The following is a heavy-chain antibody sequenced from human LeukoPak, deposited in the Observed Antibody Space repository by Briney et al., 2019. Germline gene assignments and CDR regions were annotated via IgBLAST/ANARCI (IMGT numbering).Heavy chain of an antibody. D-gene: IGHD1-26*01. V-gene: IGHV4-39*01. Sequence: SETLSLTCTVSGGSISSFDYYWGWIRQPPGKGLEWIGSISYIGSTYHNPSLKSRVTISVDTSKNQFSLKLSSVTAADTAVYYCVRVSVGATRTFDCWGQGTLVTVSS. CDR2: ISYIGST. CDR1: GGSISSFDYY. J-gene: IGHJ4*02. CDR3: VRVSVGATRTFDC.